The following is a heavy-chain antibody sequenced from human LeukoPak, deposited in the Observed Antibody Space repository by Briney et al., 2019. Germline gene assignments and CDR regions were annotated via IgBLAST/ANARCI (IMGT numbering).Heavy chain of an antibody. V-gene: IGHV1-18*01. CDR3: ARAGGWTREDYKDESYHI. D-gene: IGHD6-19*01. CDR2: INTYKGNT. CDR1: GYTFTNFG. Sequence: ASVKVSCKASGYTFTNFGISWVRQAPGQGLEWMRWINTYKGNTYYAQNFQDRVTMTTDTSTTTGYMELRSLTSDDTAIYYCARAGGWTREDYKDESYHIWGQGTVVTVSS. J-gene: IGHJ3*02.